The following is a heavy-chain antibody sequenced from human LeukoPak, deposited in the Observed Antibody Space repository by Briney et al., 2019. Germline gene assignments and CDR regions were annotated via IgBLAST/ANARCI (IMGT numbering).Heavy chain of an antibody. V-gene: IGHV4-59*01. CDR1: GGAITNYY. D-gene: IGHD2-15*01. CDR2: IYYTGST. CDR3: ARRVASRPVYCFDY. Sequence: PSETLSLTCGVSGGAITNYYWNWIRQAPGKGLEWLGYIYYTGSTTYNPSVKSRITISLDTSKKQISLKLRSVTAADTAVYYCARRVASRPVYCFDYWGQGKLVTVSS. J-gene: IGHJ4*02.